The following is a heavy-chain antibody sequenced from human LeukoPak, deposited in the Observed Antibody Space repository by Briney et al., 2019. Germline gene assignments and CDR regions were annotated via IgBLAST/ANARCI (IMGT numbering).Heavy chain of an antibody. Sequence: PGGSLRLSCAASGFTFSNYAMSWVRQAPGKGLEWVSAISGSGGSTYYADSVKGRFTISRDNSKNTLYLQMNSLRAEDTAVYYCAKLVLVAGSNIRPFFDYWGQGTLVTVSS. D-gene: IGHD6-19*01. CDR2: ISGSGGST. CDR1: GFTFSNYA. J-gene: IGHJ4*02. V-gene: IGHV3-23*01. CDR3: AKLVLVAGSNIRPFFDY.